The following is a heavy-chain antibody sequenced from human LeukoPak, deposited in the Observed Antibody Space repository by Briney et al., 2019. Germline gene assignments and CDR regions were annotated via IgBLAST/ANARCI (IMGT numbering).Heavy chain of an antibody. Sequence: PGGSLRLSCAASGFTASSTSIIWVRQAPGKGPECVSYIRGDTSTEYAEYVRGRFTISRDDAKNTVYLQMNSLRVEDTSVYYCARRRGGYGDGDFDYWGQGTLVTVSS. D-gene: IGHD4-17*01. CDR1: GFTASSTS. CDR3: ARRRGGYGDGDFDY. V-gene: IGHV3-66*04. CDR2: IRGDTST. J-gene: IGHJ4*02.